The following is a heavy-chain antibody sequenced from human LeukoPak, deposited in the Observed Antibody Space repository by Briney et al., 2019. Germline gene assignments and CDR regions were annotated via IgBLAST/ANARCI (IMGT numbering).Heavy chain of an antibody. CDR1: GASISSYY. J-gene: IGHJ4*02. D-gene: IGHD3-22*01. CDR2: IHYSEGT. V-gene: IGHV4-59*08. CDR3: ARQYYYYSIDS. Sequence: SETQSLTCTVSGASISSYYWSWIRQPPGKGVEWIGYIHYSEGTRYNASLKSRVTISVDTSKNQFSLKLSSVTAADTAVYYCARQYYYYSIDSWGQGSLFTVSS.